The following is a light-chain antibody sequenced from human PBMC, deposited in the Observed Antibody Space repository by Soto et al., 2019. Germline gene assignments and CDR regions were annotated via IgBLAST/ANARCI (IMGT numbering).Light chain of an antibody. V-gene: IGLV1-44*01. J-gene: IGLJ2*01. Sequence: QSVLTPPPSTSGTPGQRVTISCSGSSSNIGRNTVNWYQQLPGTAPKLLIYTNDQRPSGVPDRFSGSKSDSSASLAISGLQSEDEADYYCSTWDGSLNAVLFGGGTKLTVL. CDR1: SSNIGRNT. CDR2: TND. CDR3: STWDGSLNAVL.